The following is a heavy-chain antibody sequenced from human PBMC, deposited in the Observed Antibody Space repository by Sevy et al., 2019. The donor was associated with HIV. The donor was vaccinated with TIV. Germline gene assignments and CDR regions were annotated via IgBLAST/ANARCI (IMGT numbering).Heavy chain of an antibody. V-gene: IGHV1-24*01. D-gene: IGHD3-22*01. J-gene: IGHJ4*02. CDR3: ATTKDYYESSGSPFDY. CDR2: FDPEDGET. CDR1: GYTLTKLG. Sequence: ASVKVSCKVSGYTLTKLGMHWVRQAPGKGLEWMGSFDPEDGETIYAQKFQGRLTMTEDTSTDTAYMDLSSLRSEDTTVYFCATTKDYYESSGSPFDYWGQGTVVTVSS.